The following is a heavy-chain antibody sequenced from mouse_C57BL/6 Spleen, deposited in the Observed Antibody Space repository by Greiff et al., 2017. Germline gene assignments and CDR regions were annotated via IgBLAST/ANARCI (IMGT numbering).Heavy chain of an antibody. CDR2: IYPGSGST. D-gene: IGHD2-13*01. CDR1: GYTFTSYW. V-gene: IGHV1-55*01. J-gene: IGHJ4*01. Sequence: QVQLQQPGAELVKPGASVKMSCKASGYTFTSYWITWVKQRPGQGLEWIGDIYPGSGSTNYNEKFQSKATLTVDTSSSTAYMQLSSLTSEDSAVEYCARPFGVTKWWYAMDDWGQGTSVTVSS. CDR3: ARPFGVTKWWYAMDD.